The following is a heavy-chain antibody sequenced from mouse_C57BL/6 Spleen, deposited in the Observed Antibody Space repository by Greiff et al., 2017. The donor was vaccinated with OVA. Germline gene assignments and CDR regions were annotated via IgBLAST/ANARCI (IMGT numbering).Heavy chain of an antibody. J-gene: IGHJ1*03. CDR3: ARKREITTVVARDWYFDV. CDR1: GFTFSDYG. CDR2: ISSGSSTI. Sequence: EVHLVESGGGLVKPGGSLKLSCAASGFTFSDYGMHWVRQAPEKGLEWVAYISSGSSTIYYADTVKGRFTISRDNAKNTLFLQMTSLRSEDTAMYYCARKREITTVVARDWYFDVWGTGTTVTVSS. V-gene: IGHV5-17*01. D-gene: IGHD1-1*01.